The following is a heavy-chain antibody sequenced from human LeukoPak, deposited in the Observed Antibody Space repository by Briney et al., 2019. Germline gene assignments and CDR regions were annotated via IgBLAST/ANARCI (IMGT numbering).Heavy chain of an antibody. Sequence: SETLSLTCTVSGGSISSYHWNWIRQSPGKGLEWIGYIYDIGSTTYNPSLKSRVTISVDMSKNHFPLRLRSVTAADTAMYYCARGTLYRGWSYYLDFWGQGSQVTVSS. D-gene: IGHD6-19*01. CDR2: IYDIGST. J-gene: IGHJ4*02. V-gene: IGHV4-59*12. CDR1: GGSISSYH. CDR3: ARGTLYRGWSYYLDF.